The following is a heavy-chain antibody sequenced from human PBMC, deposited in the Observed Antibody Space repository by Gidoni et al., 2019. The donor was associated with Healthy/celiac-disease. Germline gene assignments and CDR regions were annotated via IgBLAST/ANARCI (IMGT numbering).Heavy chain of an antibody. CDR1: GSTSSSYA. D-gene: IGHD6-19*01. CDR2: ISGIGGST. CDR3: AKATGIAVAGAKVYFDY. Sequence: EVQLVESGGGLVQPGGSLRLSCPASGSTSSSYAMSWVRQAPGKGLEWVSAISGIGGSTYYADSVKGRFTISRDNSKNTLYLQMNSLRAEDTAVYYCAKATGIAVAGAKVYFDYWGQGTLVTVSS. J-gene: IGHJ4*02. V-gene: IGHV3-23*04.